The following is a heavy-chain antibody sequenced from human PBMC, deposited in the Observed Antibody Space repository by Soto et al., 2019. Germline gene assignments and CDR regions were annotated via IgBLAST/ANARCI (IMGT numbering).Heavy chain of an antibody. Sequence: GGSLRLSCAASGFSFSTYGMHWVRQAPGKGLEWVAFISNDGSNKYYADSVKGRFTISRDNSKNTLYLQMNSLRAEGTAVYYFVKGFGNYWAFYYWGRGTRVPVSS. D-gene: IGHD1-26*01. CDR3: VKGFGNYWAFYY. CDR2: ISNDGSNK. CDR1: GFSFSTYG. V-gene: IGHV3-30*18. J-gene: IGHJ4*02.